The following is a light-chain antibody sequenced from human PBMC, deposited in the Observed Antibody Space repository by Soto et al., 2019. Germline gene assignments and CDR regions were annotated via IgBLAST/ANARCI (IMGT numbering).Light chain of an antibody. CDR1: QSVRSN. V-gene: IGKV3-15*01. J-gene: IGKJ1*01. CDR3: QHYNNWPPWT. CDR2: GAS. Sequence: EIVMTQSPVTLSVSPGERATLSCRASQSVRSNIAWYQQKPGQVPRLLIYGASTRATGIPARFSGSGSGTEFTLTISSLQSEDFAVYYCQHYNNWPPWTFGQGTKLEVK.